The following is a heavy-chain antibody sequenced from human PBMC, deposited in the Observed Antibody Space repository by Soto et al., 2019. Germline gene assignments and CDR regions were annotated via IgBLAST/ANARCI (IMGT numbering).Heavy chain of an antibody. Sequence: SETLSLTCTVSGDSITGYFWSWIRQAPGKGLECIGYIYSSGTTNYNPSLKSRVTMSVDTSKDQFSLKLSSVTAADTAVYYRARHNYGSGSTYFDYWGQGTLVTVS. CDR3: ARHNYGSGSTYFDY. J-gene: IGHJ4*02. CDR1: GDSITGYF. D-gene: IGHD3-10*01. V-gene: IGHV4-59*08. CDR2: IYSSGTT.